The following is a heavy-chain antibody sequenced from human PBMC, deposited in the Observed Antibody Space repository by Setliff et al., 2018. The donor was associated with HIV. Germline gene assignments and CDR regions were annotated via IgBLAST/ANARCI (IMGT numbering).Heavy chain of an antibody. Sequence: PSETLSLTCTVSGGSISSGSYYWSWIRQPAGKGLEWIGTMSYTGSTSYNPSLRSRVTISVDTSNNHFSLKMNSVTAADTAVYYCARGPSGYYYYYAMDVWGQGTTVTVSS. J-gene: IGHJ6*02. CDR1: GGSISSGSYY. CDR2: MSYTGST. CDR3: ARGPSGYYYYYAMDV. V-gene: IGHV4-39*07.